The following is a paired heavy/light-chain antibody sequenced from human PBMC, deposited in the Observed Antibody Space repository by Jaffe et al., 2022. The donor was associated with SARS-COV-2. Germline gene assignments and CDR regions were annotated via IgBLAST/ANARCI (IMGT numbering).Light chain of an antibody. CDR2: KAS. CDR1: QSISSW. Sequence: DIQMTQSPSTLSASVGDRVTITCRASQSISSWLAWYQQKPGKAPKLLIYKASSLESGVPSRFSGSGSGTEFTLTISSLQPDDFATYYCQQYNSYPITFGQGTRLEIK. V-gene: IGKV1-5*03. CDR3: QQYNSYPIT. J-gene: IGKJ5*01.
Heavy chain of an antibody. CDR3: ASRRFYCSSTSCYSYYYYGMDV. CDR1: GGSFSGYY. CDR2: INHSGST. Sequence: QVQLQQWGAGLLKPSETLSLTCAVYGGSFSGYYWSWIRQPPGKGLEWIGEINHSGSTNYNPSLKSRVTISVDTSKNQFSLKLSSVTAADTAVYYCASRRFYCSSTSCYSYYYYGMDVWGQGTTVTVSS. D-gene: IGHD2-2*02. J-gene: IGHJ6*02. V-gene: IGHV4-34*01.